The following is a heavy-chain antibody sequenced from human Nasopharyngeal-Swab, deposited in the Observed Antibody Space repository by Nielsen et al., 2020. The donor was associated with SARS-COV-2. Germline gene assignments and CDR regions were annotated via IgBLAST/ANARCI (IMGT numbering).Heavy chain of an antibody. J-gene: IGHJ5*02. V-gene: IGHV3-15*01. Sequence: GESLKISCAASGFTFSNAWMSWVRQAPGKGLEWVGRIKSKTDGGTTDYAAPVKGRFTISRDVSKNTLYLQMNSLKTEDTAVYYCTTVEYCSSTSCLFDPWGQGTLVTVSS. CDR2: IKSKTDGGTT. CDR1: GFTFSNAW. CDR3: TTVEYCSSTSCLFDP. D-gene: IGHD2-2*01.